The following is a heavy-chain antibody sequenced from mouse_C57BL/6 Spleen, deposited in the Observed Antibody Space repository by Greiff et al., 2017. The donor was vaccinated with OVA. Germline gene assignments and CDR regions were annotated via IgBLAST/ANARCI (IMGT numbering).Heavy chain of an antibody. Sequence: VQLQQPGAELVKPGASVKLSCKASGYNFTSYWMHWVKQRPGQGLEWIGMIDPNSGSTNYNEKFKGKATLTVDKSSSTAYMQLSSLTSEDTAVYYCARKGCDGYYYAMDYWGQGTSVTVSS. V-gene: IGHV1-64*01. CDR3: ARKGCDGYYYAMDY. J-gene: IGHJ4*01. CDR1: GYNFTSYW. D-gene: IGHD2-3*01. CDR2: IDPNSGST.